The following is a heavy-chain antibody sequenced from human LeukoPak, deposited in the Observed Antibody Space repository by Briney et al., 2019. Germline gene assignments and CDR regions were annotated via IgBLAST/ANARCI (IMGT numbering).Heavy chain of an antibody. D-gene: IGHD1-7*01. CDR1: GGSISSYY. Sequence: SETLSLTCTVSGGSISSYYWSWIRQPPGKGLEWIGYIYYSGSTNYNPSLKSRVTISVDTSKNQFSLKLSSVTAADTAVYYCARRTGNYDTNWFDPWGQGTLVTVSS. V-gene: IGHV4-59*08. J-gene: IGHJ5*02. CDR2: IYYSGST. CDR3: ARRTGNYDTNWFDP.